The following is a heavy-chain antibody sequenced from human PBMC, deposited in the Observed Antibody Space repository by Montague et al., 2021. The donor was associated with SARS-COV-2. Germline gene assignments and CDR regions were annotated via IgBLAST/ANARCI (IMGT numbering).Heavy chain of an antibody. CDR1: GGSISSYY. Sequence: SETLSLTCTVSGGSISSYYWNWIRQPPGEGLEWIGYIYNSGTTNYNPSVKSRVTISVDTSKNQFSLKLNSVTAADTAVYYCARGGGYCSGGSCYYWFDPWGQGTLVTVSS. CDR2: IYNSGTT. D-gene: IGHD2-15*01. V-gene: IGHV4-59*01. CDR3: ARGGGYCSGGSCYYWFDP. J-gene: IGHJ5*02.